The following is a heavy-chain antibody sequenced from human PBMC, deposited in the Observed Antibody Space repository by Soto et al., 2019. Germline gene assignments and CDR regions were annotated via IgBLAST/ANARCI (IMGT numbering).Heavy chain of an antibody. J-gene: IGHJ4*02. CDR1: GGSISSGGYY. D-gene: IGHD2-21*02. Sequence: PSETLSLTCTVSGGSISSGGYYWSWIRQHPGKGLEWIGYIYYSGSTYYNPYLKSRVTISVDTSKNQFSLKLSSVTAADTAVYYCAREYVDCGGDCYQAGFDYWGQGTLVTVSS. V-gene: IGHV4-31*03. CDR2: IYYSGST. CDR3: AREYVDCGGDCYQAGFDY.